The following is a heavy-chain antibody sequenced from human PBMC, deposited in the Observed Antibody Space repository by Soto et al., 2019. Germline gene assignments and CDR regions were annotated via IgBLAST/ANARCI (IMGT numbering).Heavy chain of an antibody. Sequence: GSLRLSCAASGFTFSSYSMNWVRQAPGKGLEWVSSISSSSSYIYYADSVKGRFTISRDNAKNSLYLQMNSLRAEDTAVYYCARVKYIVATMGLGFDYWGQGTLVTVSS. CDR3: ARVKYIVATMGLGFDY. CDR2: ISSSSSYI. V-gene: IGHV3-21*01. J-gene: IGHJ4*02. CDR1: GFTFSSYS. D-gene: IGHD5-12*01.